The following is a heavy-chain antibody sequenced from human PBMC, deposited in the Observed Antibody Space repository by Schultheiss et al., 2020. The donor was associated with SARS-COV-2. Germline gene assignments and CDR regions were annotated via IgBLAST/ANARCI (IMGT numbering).Heavy chain of an antibody. J-gene: IGHJ6*02. Sequence: SETLSLTCAVYGGSFSGHYWSWIRQPPGKRLEWIGEINHSGSTNYNPSLKSRVTISVDRSKNQFSLKLDSVTAADTAVFYCARSRVSSSADYYYYYGMDVWGQGTTVTVSS. D-gene: IGHD6-6*01. CDR2: INHSGST. CDR3: ARSRVSSSADYYYYYGMDV. V-gene: IGHV4-34*01. CDR1: GGSFSGHY.